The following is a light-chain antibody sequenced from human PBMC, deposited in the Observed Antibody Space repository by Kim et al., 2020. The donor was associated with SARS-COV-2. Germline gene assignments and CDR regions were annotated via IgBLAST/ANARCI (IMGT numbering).Light chain of an antibody. Sequence: GRTSTTSWSGSSSNIGTNFAYWYQQLPGTAPKLLMYSNNQRPSGVPDRFSGSKSGTFASLAISGLRSEDETDYYCAALDDSLSAWVFGGGTQLTVL. CDR3: AALDDSLSAWV. CDR1: SSNIGTNF. V-gene: IGLV1-47*02. CDR2: SNN. J-gene: IGLJ3*02.